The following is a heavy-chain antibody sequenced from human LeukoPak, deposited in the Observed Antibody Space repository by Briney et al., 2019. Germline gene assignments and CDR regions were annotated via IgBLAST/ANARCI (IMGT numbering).Heavy chain of an antibody. CDR2: MNPKSGDT. J-gene: IGHJ6*03. Sequence: ASVKVSCMASGYIFIDYEINWVRQASGQGLEWMGWMNPKSGDTGYEQKFQGRVTLTRDSSISTVYMELSSLRSEDTALYYCTRGRYMDVWGKGTTVTVSS. CDR3: TRGRYMDV. CDR1: GYIFIDYE. V-gene: IGHV1-8*03.